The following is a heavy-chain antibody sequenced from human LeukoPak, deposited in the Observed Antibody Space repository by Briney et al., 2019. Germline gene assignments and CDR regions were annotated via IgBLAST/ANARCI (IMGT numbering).Heavy chain of an antibody. CDR1: GFTFSDHY. Sequence: PGGSLRLSCAASGFTFSDHYMDWVRQAPGEGLEWVGRVRKKGNSYTTEYAASVQGRFTVSRDDSKNSLYLQMNSLRTDDTAVCYCARVYDSTFSSHHLDCWGQGTLVTVSS. CDR3: ARVYDSTFSSHHLDC. J-gene: IGHJ4*02. D-gene: IGHD3-16*01. CDR2: VRKKGNSYTT. V-gene: IGHV3-72*01.